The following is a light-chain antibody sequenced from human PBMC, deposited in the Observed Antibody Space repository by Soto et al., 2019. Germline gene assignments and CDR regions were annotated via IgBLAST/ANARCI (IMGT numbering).Light chain of an antibody. J-gene: IGLJ3*02. Sequence: QSALTQPASVSGSPGQSITISCTGTSRDIGAYDYVSWYQQHPGKAPKLVISDVSDRPSGISNRFSGSKSGDTASLTISGLQAEDEADYYCSAYTSTSTPVMFGGGTKVTVL. V-gene: IGLV2-14*03. CDR1: SRDIGAYDY. CDR3: SAYTSTSTPVM. CDR2: DVS.